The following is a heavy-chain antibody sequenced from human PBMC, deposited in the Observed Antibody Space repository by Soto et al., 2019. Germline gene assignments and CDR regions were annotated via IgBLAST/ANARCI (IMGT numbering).Heavy chain of an antibody. CDR3: ARDHRFLEWLSGLAGVYYFDY. D-gene: IGHD3-3*01. CDR1: GYTFTSYG. V-gene: IGHV1-18*01. J-gene: IGHJ4*02. Sequence: ASVKVSCKASGYTFTSYGISWVRQAPGQGLEWMGWISAYNGNTNYAQKLQGRVTMTTDTSTSTAYMELRSLRSDDTAVYYCARDHRFLEWLSGLAGVYYFDYWGQGTLVTVSS. CDR2: ISAYNGNT.